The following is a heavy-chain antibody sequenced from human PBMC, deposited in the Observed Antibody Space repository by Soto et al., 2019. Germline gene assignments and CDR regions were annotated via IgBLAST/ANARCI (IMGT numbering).Heavy chain of an antibody. CDR1: GGSISSSSYY. CDR3: ARLYSSSSPFDY. J-gene: IGHJ4*02. Sequence: SETLSLTCTVSGGSISSSSYYWGWIRQPPGKGLEWIGSIYYSGSTYYNPSLKSRVTISVDTSKNKFSLKLSSVTAADTAVYYCARLYSSSSPFDYWGQGTLVTVSS. D-gene: IGHD6-6*01. CDR2: IYYSGST. V-gene: IGHV4-39*01.